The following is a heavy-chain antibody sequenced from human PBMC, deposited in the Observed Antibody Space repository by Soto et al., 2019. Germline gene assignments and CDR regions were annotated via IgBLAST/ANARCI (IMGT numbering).Heavy chain of an antibody. J-gene: IGHJ4*02. CDR1: GGSFSGYY. CDR3: ARENYYDSSGYPDY. V-gene: IGHV4-34*01. CDR2: INHSGST. D-gene: IGHD3-22*01. Sequence: SETLSLTCAVYGGSFSGYYWSWIRQPPGKGLEWIGEINHSGSTNYNPSLKSRVTISVDTSKNQFSLKLSSVTAADTAVYYCARENYYDSSGYPDYWGQGTLVTVSS.